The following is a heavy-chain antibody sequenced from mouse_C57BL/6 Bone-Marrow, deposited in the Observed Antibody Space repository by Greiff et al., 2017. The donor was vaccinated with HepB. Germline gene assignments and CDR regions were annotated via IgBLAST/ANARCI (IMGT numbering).Heavy chain of an antibody. V-gene: IGHV1-55*01. Sequence: QVQLQQPGAELVKPGASVKMSCKASGYTFTSYWITWVKQRPGQGLEWIGDIYPGSGSTNYNETFKSKATLTVDTSSSTAYMQLSSLTSEDSAVYDCARKYYYGSGDGGDFDYWGEGTTLTVSS. D-gene: IGHD1-1*01. CDR2: IYPGSGST. J-gene: IGHJ2*01. CDR1: GYTFTSYW. CDR3: ARKYYYGSGDGGDFDY.